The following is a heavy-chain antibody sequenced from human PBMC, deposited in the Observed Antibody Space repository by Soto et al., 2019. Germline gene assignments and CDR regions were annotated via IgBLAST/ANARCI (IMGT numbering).Heavy chain of an antibody. Sequence: QVQLVQSGAEVKKPGSSVKVSCKASGGTFSSYAISWVRQAPGQGLEWMGGIIPIFGTANYAQKFQGRLTIDADESTSTAYMELSSLRCEDTAVYYCGSQPMAAAGQQLEVDWFDPWGQGTLVTVSS. D-gene: IGHD6-13*01. CDR2: IIPIFGTA. CDR3: GSQPMAAAGQQLEVDWFDP. V-gene: IGHV1-69*01. CDR1: GGTFSSYA. J-gene: IGHJ5*02.